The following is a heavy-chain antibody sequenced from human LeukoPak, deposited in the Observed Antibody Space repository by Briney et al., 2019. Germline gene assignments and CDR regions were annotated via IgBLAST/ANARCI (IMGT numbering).Heavy chain of an antibody. D-gene: IGHD6-13*01. Sequence: GASVKVSCKASGYTFTSYGISWVRQAPGQGLEWMGGIIPIFGTANYAQKFQGRVTITADKSTSTAYMELSSLRSEDTAVYYCARDRLGGIAAAGPRAVAFDIWGQGTMVTVSS. CDR2: IIPIFGTA. J-gene: IGHJ3*02. CDR3: ARDRLGGIAAAGPRAVAFDI. V-gene: IGHV1-69*06. CDR1: GYTFTSYG.